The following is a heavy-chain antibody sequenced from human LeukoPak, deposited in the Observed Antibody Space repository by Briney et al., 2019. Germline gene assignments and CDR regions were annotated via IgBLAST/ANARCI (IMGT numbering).Heavy chain of an antibody. D-gene: IGHD1-26*01. Sequence: SETLSLTCTVSGRSISTYYWSWIRQPPGKGLEWIGYVYYSGSTNYNPSLKSRVTISLDTSKYQFSLKLSSVTAADTAVYYCARGPAGSYLGFDYWGQGTLVTVSS. CDR2: VYYSGST. J-gene: IGHJ4*02. CDR3: ARGPAGSYLGFDY. CDR1: GRSISTYY. V-gene: IGHV4-59*12.